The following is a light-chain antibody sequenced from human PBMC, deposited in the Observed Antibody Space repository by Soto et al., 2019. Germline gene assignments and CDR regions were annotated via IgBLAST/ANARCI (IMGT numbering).Light chain of an antibody. CDR2: GAS. CDR1: QSVSSN. V-gene: IGKV3-15*01. Sequence: EIVMTQSPATLSVSPGERATLSCRATQSVSSNLAWYQQKPGQAPRLLIYGASTRATGIPVRFSGSGSGTEFTLTIRSLQSEDFAVYYCQQYNNWPRLTCGGGTKVEIK. J-gene: IGKJ4*01. CDR3: QQYNNWPRLT.